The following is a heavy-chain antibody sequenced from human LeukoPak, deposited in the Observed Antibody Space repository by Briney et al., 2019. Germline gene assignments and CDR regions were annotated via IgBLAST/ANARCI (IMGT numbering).Heavy chain of an antibody. J-gene: IGHJ4*02. D-gene: IGHD1-26*01. V-gene: IGHV1-2*02. CDR2: INPNSGGT. CDR1: GYTFTGYY. CDR3: ARDLKLRGSYFDY. Sequence: SGGSLRLSCAASGYTFTGYYMHWVRQAPGQGLEWMGWINPNSGGTNYAQKFQGRVTMTRDTSISTAYMELSRLRSDDTAVYYCARDLKLRGSYFDYWGQGTLVTVSS.